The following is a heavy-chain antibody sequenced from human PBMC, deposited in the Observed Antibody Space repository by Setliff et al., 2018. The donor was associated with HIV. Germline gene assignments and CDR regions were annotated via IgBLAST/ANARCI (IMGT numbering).Heavy chain of an antibody. CDR3: ERHHDSEFRGDPDWFDP. Sequence: PSETLSLTCTVSAGSISTSSYYWGWIRQPPGKGLEWIGSIYYSGTTYYNPSLKSRVTISVNTSKNQFSLKLTSVTAADTAVYYCERHHDSEFRGDPDWFDPWGQGSLVTVSS. CDR1: AGSISTSSYY. V-gene: IGHV4-39*01. CDR2: IYYSGTT. D-gene: IGHD2-21*01. J-gene: IGHJ5*02.